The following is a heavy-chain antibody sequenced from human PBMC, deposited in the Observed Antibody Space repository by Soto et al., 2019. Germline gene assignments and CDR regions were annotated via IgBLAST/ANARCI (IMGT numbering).Heavy chain of an antibody. J-gene: IGHJ4*02. V-gene: IGHV1-18*01. CDR3: ARDLAAGNCDY. D-gene: IGHD6-13*01. CDR1: GYTFTTYD. Sequence: ASVKVSCKASGYTFTTYDIGWVRQAPGQGLEWMGWISAYNGNTNYAQKLQGRVTMTTDTSTSTAYMELRSLRSDDTAVYYCARDLAAGNCDYWGQGTLVTVSS. CDR2: ISAYNGNT.